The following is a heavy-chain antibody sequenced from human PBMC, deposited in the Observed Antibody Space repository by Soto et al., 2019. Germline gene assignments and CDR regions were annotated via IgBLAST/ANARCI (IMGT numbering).Heavy chain of an antibody. CDR2: IWYDGSNK. V-gene: IGHV3-33*01. CDR3: ARDFRSRTGATSAFDI. J-gene: IGHJ3*02. D-gene: IGHD1-26*01. CDR1: GFTFSSYG. Sequence: GGSLRLSCAASGFTFSSYGMHWVRQAPGKGLEWVAVIWYDGSNKYYADSVKGRFTISRDNSKNTLYLQMNSLRAEDTAVYYCARDFRSRTGATSAFDIWGQGTMVTVSS.